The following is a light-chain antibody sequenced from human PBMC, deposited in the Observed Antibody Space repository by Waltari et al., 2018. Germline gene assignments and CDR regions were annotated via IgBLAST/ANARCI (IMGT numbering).Light chain of an antibody. CDR1: QRVSSN. CDR3: QQYNDWPPLT. Sequence: EIMMTQSPATLSVSPGERATLSCRASQRVSSNLAWYQQKPGQAPRLLIYGASTRVTGIPARFSGSGSGTEFTLTISSLQSEDFAVYYCQQYNDWPPLTFGGGTKVEI. CDR2: GAS. J-gene: IGKJ4*01. V-gene: IGKV3-15*01.